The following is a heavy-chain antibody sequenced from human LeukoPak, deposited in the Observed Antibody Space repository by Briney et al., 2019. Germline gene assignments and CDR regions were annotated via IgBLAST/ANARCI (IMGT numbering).Heavy chain of an antibody. CDR1: GFTFSSYS. Sequence: GGSLRLSCAASGFTFSSYSMNWVRQAPGKGLEWVSYISSSSSTIYYADSVKGRFTISRDNAKNSLYLQMNSLRAEDTAVYYCARENSDGLLWFGESSCGMDVWGQGTTVTVSS. CDR3: ARENSDGLLWFGESSCGMDV. V-gene: IGHV3-48*01. J-gene: IGHJ6*02. D-gene: IGHD3-10*01. CDR2: ISSSSSTI.